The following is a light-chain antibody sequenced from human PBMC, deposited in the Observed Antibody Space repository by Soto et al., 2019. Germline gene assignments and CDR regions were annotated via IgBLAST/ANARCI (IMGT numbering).Light chain of an antibody. V-gene: IGKV3-15*01. Sequence: EIVMTQSTATLSMSPGERATLSCRASQNIKDYLAWFQQKPGQAPRLLIYGASTRATAIPARFSGSGSGTEFTLSISSLQSEDFAVYYCQQYNTWPRTFGQGTKVETK. CDR3: QQYNTWPRT. CDR1: QNIKDY. CDR2: GAS. J-gene: IGKJ1*01.